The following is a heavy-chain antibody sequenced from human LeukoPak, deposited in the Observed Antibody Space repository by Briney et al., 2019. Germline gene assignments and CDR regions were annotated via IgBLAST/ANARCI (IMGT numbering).Heavy chain of an antibody. CDR2: INPSGGST. CDR3: ARDRMEEHIVVVTDLDY. V-gene: IGHV1-46*01. J-gene: IGHJ4*02. CDR1: GDTFTSYY. Sequence: GASVKVSCKASGDTFTSYYMHWVRQAPGQGLEWMGIINPSGGSTSYAQKFQGRVTMTRDTSTSTVYMELSSLRSEDTAVYYCARDRMEEHIVVVTDLDYWGQGTLVTVSS. D-gene: IGHD2-21*02.